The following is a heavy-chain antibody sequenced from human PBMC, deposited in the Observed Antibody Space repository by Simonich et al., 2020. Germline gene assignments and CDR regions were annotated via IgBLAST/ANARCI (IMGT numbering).Heavy chain of an antibody. CDR1: GFTFSSYS. D-gene: IGHD6-19*01. CDR3: ARWIAVAGTGAYGMDV. Sequence: EVQLVESGGGLVKPGGSLRLSCAASGFTFSSYSMNWVRQAPGKGLEWVSSISRSSSYIYYADSGKGRFTISRDNAKNSRYLQMNSLRAEDTAVYYCARWIAVAGTGAYGMDVWGQGTTVTVSS. CDR2: ISRSSSYI. V-gene: IGHV3-21*01. J-gene: IGHJ6*02.